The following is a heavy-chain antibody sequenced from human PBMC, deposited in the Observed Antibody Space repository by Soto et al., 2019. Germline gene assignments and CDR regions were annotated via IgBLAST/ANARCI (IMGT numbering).Heavy chain of an antibody. V-gene: IGHV1-69*01. CDR2: IIPIFGTA. CDR1: GGTFSSYA. D-gene: IGHD1-7*01. CDR3: ARYHNWNYERWFDP. J-gene: IGHJ5*02. Sequence: QVQLVQSGAEVKKPGSSVKVSCKASGGTFSSYAISWVRQAPGQGLEGMGGIIPIFGTANYAQKFQGRVTITVDESTSTAYMELSSLRSEDTAVYYCARYHNWNYERWFDPWGQGTLVTVSS.